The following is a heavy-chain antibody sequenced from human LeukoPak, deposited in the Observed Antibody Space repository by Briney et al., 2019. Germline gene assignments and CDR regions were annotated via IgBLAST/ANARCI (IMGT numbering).Heavy chain of an antibody. CDR1: GFTFGDYA. J-gene: IGHJ4*02. Sequence: GGSLRLSCTASGFTFGDYAMSWFRQAPGKGLEWVGFIRSKAYGGTTEYAASVKGRLTISRDDYKSIAYLQMNILKTEDTAVYYCTCGYYDSSGYSLFDYWGQGTLVTVSS. V-gene: IGHV3-49*03. D-gene: IGHD3-22*01. CDR3: TCGYYDSSGYSLFDY. CDR2: IRSKAYGGTT.